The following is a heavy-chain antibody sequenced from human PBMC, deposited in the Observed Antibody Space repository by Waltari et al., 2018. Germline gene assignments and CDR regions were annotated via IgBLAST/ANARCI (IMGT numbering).Heavy chain of an antibody. V-gene: IGHV4-38-2*01. Sequence: QVQLQESGPGLVKPSETLSLTCAVSGYSISSGYYWGWIRQPPGKGLEWIGSIYHSGSTNSNPSLKSRVTISVDTSTHQFSLKLSSVTAADTAVYYCATATVTNIGAFDIWGQGTMVTVSS. J-gene: IGHJ3*02. D-gene: IGHD4-17*01. CDR1: GYSISSGYY. CDR3: ATATVTNIGAFDI. CDR2: IYHSGST.